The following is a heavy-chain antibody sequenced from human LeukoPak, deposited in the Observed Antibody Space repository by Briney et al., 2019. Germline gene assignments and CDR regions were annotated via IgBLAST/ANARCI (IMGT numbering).Heavy chain of an antibody. Sequence: PGGSLRLSCAASEFTVSSNYMSWVRQAPGKGLEWVSVIYSGGSTYYADSVKGRFTISRDNSKNTLYLQMNSLRAEDTAVYYCARDYYDSSGYRHDAFDIWGQGTTVTVSS. CDR2: IYSGGST. D-gene: IGHD3-22*01. V-gene: IGHV3-53*01. CDR1: EFTVSSNY. CDR3: ARDYYDSSGYRHDAFDI. J-gene: IGHJ3*02.